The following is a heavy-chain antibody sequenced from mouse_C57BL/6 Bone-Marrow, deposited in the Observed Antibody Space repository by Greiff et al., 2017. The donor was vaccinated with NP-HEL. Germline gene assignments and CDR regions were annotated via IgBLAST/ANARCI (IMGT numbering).Heavy chain of an antibody. J-gene: IGHJ3*01. CDR3: ARRHYDYPWFAY. Sequence: QVQLQQSGAELARPGASVKLSCKASGYTFTSYGISWVKQRTGQGLEWIGEIYPRSGNTYYNEKFKGKATLTADKSSSTAYMELRSLTSEDSAVYFCARRHYDYPWFAYWGQGTLVTVSA. V-gene: IGHV1-81*01. D-gene: IGHD2-4*01. CDR1: GYTFTSYG. CDR2: IYPRSGNT.